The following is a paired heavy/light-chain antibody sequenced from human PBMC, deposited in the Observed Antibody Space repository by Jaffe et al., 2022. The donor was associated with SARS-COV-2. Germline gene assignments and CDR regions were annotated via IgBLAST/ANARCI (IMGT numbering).Heavy chain of an antibody. V-gene: IGHV3-7*01. J-gene: IGHJ4*02. CDR2: IAQDGGEK. CDR1: GFTFSIYW. D-gene: IGHD3-22*01. Sequence: EVQLVESGGGLVQPGGSLRLSCAASGFTFSIYWMSWVRQAPGKGLEWVANIAQDGGEKYYVDSVKGRFTISRDNAKNSLSLQMNSLTAEDTALYYCVRDYYGPSDGWGQGTLVTVSS. CDR3: VRDYYGPSDG.
Light chain of an antibody. CDR2: NVS. CDR1: QSLVYSDGNTY. CDR3: MQGSHWPPWT. V-gene: IGKV2-30*01. J-gene: IGKJ1*01. Sequence: DVVLTQSPLFLPVTLGQPASISCRSSQSLVYSDGNTYLQWIQQRPGQSPRRLIYNVSIRDSAVPDRFSGSGSGTDFTLKISRVEAEDVGVYYCMQGSHWPPWTFGQGTKVEIK.